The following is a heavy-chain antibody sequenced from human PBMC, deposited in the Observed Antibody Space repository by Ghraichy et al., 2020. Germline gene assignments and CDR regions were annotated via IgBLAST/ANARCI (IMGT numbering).Heavy chain of an antibody. CDR1: GGSFSGYY. J-gene: IGHJ4*02. Sequence: SETLSLTCAVYGGSFSGYYWSWIRQPPGKGLEWIGEINHSGSTNYNPSLKSRVTISVDTSKNQFSLKLSSVTAADTAVYYCARVAGARHLVAYTYPRYFDYWGQGTLVTVSS. CDR2: INHSGST. CDR3: ARVAGARHLVAYTYPRYFDY. D-gene: IGHD2-15*01. V-gene: IGHV4-34*01.